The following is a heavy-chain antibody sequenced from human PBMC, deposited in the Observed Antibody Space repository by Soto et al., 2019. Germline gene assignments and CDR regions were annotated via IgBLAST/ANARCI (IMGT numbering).Heavy chain of an antibody. CDR2: IYYSGQT. CDR1: DDSISVSSYY. Sequence: LSLARSVFDDSISVSSYYWGWIRQPPGKGLEWIGSIYYSGQTYYNPSLKSRATISVDTSKNQFSLDLTSLTASDTSYCQCERCGSAWGEGTRGTVST. J-gene: IGHJ4*02. CDR3: ERCGSA. V-gene: IGHV4-39*01.